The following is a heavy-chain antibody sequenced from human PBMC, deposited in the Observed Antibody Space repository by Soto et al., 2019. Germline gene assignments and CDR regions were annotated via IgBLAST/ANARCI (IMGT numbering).Heavy chain of an antibody. Sequence: ASVKVSCKASGYTFTSYGISWVRQAPGQGLEWMGWISAYNGNTNYAQKLQGRVTMTTDKSTSTAYMELRSLRSDDTAVYYCATQYYDILTGMGPLGDYWGQGTLVTVSS. J-gene: IGHJ4*02. V-gene: IGHV1-18*01. CDR3: ATQYYDILTGMGPLGDY. CDR2: ISAYNGNT. D-gene: IGHD3-9*01. CDR1: GYTFTSYG.